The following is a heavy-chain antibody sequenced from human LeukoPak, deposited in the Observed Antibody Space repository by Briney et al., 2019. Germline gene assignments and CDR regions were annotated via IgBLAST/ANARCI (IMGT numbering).Heavy chain of an antibody. D-gene: IGHD4-17*01. CDR2: TTAGGDYT. CDR3: AKDQYGEAFDI. V-gene: IGHV3-23*01. J-gene: IGHJ3*02. Sequence: GGSLRLSCAASGFTFSNNAMSWVRQAPGKGLEWVSATTAGGDYTYYADSVKGRFTISRDNSKNTLYLQMNSLRAEDTAVYYCAKDQYGEAFDIWGPGTMVTVSS. CDR1: GFTFSNNA.